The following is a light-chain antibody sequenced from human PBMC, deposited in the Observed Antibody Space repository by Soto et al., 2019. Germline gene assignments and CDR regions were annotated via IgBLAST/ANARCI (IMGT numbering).Light chain of an antibody. V-gene: IGKV1-39*01. CDR1: QSISSH. CDR2: AAS. Sequence: DIQLTQSPSSLSASVGDRVTISCRASQSISSHLNWYQQKPGKAPKLLIYAASSLQSGVPSRFSGSGSGTDFTVTISSLQPEDFATYYCQQTYNIPRTFGQGTKVDIK. CDR3: QQTYNIPRT. J-gene: IGKJ1*01.